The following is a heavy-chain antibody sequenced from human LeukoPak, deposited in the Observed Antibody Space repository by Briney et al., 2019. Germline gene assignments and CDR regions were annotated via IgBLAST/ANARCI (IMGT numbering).Heavy chain of an antibody. J-gene: IGHJ4*02. V-gene: IGHV3-30-3*01. D-gene: IGHD4-17*01. CDR2: ISYDGSNK. Sequence: GGSLRLSCAASGFTFSSYAMHWVRQAPGKGLEWVAVISYDGSNKYYADSVKGRFTISRDNSKNTLYLQMNSLRAEDTAVYYCARDLDDYGAAFDYWGQGTLVTVSS. CDR1: GFTFSSYA. CDR3: ARDLDDYGAAFDY.